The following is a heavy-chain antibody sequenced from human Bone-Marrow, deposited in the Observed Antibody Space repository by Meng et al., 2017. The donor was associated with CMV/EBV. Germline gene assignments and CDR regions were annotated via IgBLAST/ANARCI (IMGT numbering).Heavy chain of an antibody. CDR1: GGSISSYY. V-gene: IGHV4-59*01. CDR3: ARAPTYYYDSSGYQLVFYFDY. D-gene: IGHD3-22*01. Sequence: SETLSLTCTVSGGSISSYYWSWIRQPPGKGLEWIGYIYYSGSTNYNPSLKSRVTISVDTSKNQFSLKLSSVTAADTAIYYCARAPTYYYDSSGYQLVFYFDYWGQGTLVTVSS. J-gene: IGHJ4*02. CDR2: IYYSGST.